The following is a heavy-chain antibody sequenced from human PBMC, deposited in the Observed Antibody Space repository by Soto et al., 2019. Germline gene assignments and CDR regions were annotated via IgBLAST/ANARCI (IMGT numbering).Heavy chain of an antibody. Sequence: PSETLSLTCTVSGGSISSYYWSWIRQPPGKGLEWIGYIYYSGSTNYNPSLKSRVTISVDTSKNQFSLKLSSVTAADTAVYYCARGRSNYDFWSGPPYYFDYWGQGTLVTVSS. CDR2: IYYSGST. D-gene: IGHD3-3*01. CDR1: GGSISSYY. J-gene: IGHJ4*02. CDR3: ARGRSNYDFWSGPPYYFDY. V-gene: IGHV4-59*01.